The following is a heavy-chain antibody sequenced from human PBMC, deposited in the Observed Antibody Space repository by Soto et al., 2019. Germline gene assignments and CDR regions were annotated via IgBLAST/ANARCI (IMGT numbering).Heavy chain of an antibody. V-gene: IGHV5-10-1*01. CDR1: GYSFAGYW. D-gene: IGHD5-18*01. J-gene: IGHJ4*02. Sequence: GESLKISCKGSGYSFAGYWITWVRQKPGKGLEWMGRIDPSDSQTYYSPSFRGHVTISVTKSITTVFLQWRSLRASDTAMYYCARQIYASDTGPNFQYHFDSWGPGTPATVSS. CDR2: IDPSDSQT. CDR3: ARQIYASDTGPNFQYHFDS.